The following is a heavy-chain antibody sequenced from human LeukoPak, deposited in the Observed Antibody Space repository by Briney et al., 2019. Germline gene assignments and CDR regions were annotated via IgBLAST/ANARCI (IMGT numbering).Heavy chain of an antibody. J-gene: IGHJ4*02. CDR1: GCSIDNYY. CDR2: ILYSGTT. CDR3: ARDLELGY. V-gene: IGHV4-59*01. Sequence: PSETLSLTCTVSGCSIDNYYWSWIGQPPGEGLEWLGHILYSGTTSYTPSLRSRATISLDASKKQFSLKLTTVTAADTGVYYCARDLELGYWGQGILVTVSS. D-gene: IGHD6-13*01.